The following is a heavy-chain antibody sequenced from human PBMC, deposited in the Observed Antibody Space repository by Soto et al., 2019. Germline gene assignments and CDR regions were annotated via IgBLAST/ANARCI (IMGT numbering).Heavy chain of an antibody. Sequence: QVQLVESGGGVVQPGTSLRLSCVGSGFTFRSYVIHWVRQAPGKGLEWVALTSYDGSNKDYGDSVKGRFTISRDNSRNPVDLQMDSLGRGETALYYCARWGATGGLDVWGQGTLVSVSS. V-gene: IGHV3-33*05. CDR3: ARWGATGGLDV. J-gene: IGHJ1*01. CDR2: TSYDGSNK. D-gene: IGHD3-16*01. CDR1: GFTFRSYV.